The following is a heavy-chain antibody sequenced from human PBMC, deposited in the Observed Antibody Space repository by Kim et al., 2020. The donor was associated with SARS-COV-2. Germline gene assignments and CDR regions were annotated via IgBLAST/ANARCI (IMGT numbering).Heavy chain of an antibody. CDR1: GFTFDDYA. J-gene: IGHJ6*02. CDR2: ISWNSGSI. CDR3: AKGLGYYDILTGYYLTYGMDV. V-gene: IGHV3-9*01. D-gene: IGHD3-9*01. Sequence: GGSLRLSCAASGFTFDDYAMHWVRQAPGKGLEWVSGISWNSGSIGYADSVKGRFTISRDNAKNSLYLQMNSLRAEDTALYYCAKGLGYYDILTGYYLTYGMDVWGQGTTVTVSS.